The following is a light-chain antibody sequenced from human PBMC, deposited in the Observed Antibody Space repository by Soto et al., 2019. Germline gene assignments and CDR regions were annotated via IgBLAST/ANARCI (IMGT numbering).Light chain of an antibody. CDR2: DAS. Sequence: DIQMTESPSTLSASVGDRVTITCRASQSISRWLVWYQQKSGKAPKFLIYDASSLESGVPSRFSGSGSGTEFTLTISTLQPDDFATYYCQQYNTYPWTFGQGTKVDIK. V-gene: IGKV1-5*01. CDR3: QQYNTYPWT. CDR1: QSISRW. J-gene: IGKJ1*01.